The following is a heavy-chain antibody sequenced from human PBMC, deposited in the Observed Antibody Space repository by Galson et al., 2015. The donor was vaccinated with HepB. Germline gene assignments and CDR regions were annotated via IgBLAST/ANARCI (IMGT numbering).Heavy chain of an antibody. CDR3: ARSVAAAGEGYYYGMDV. CDR1: GYSFTSYW. V-gene: IGHV5-51*01. CDR2: IYPGDSDT. D-gene: IGHD6-13*01. J-gene: IGHJ6*02. Sequence: QSGAEVKKPGESLKISCKGSGYSFTSYWIVWVRQMPGKGLEWMGIIYPGDSDTRYSPSFQGQVTISADKPISTAYLQWSSLKAPDTAMYYCARSVAAAGEGYYYGMDVWGQGTTVTVSS.